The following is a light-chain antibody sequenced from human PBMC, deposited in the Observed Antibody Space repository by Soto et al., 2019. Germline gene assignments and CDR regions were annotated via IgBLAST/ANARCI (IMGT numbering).Light chain of an antibody. CDR1: QNVDNY. CDR2: DAS. V-gene: IGKV3-11*01. CDR3: QQCSFWPRIT. J-gene: IGKJ5*01. Sequence: EIVLTQSPGTLSLSPGESATLSCRASQNVDNYLAWYQQKPGQAPRLLIYDASNRATGIPARFSGSGSGTAFTLTISSLEPEDSAVYYCQQCSFWPRITFGQGTRLEIK.